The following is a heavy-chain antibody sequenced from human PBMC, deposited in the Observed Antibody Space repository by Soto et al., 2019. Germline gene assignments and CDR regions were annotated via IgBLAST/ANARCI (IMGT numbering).Heavy chain of an antibody. J-gene: IGHJ4*02. D-gene: IGHD3-10*01. CDR2: ISTTSGAI. V-gene: IGHV3-48*03. CDR3: AKDRLSMVGGIPYFFDY. Sequence: GGSLRLSCAGSGFTFSSYEMNWVRQAPGKGLEWISYISTTSGAIFYADSVKGRFTISRDNSKNSLYLQMNSLRAEDTAVYYCAKDRLSMVGGIPYFFDYWGQGTQVTVSS. CDR1: GFTFSSYE.